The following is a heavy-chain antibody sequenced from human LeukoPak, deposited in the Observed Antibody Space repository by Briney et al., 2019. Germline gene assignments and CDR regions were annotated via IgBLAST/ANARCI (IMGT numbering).Heavy chain of an antibody. D-gene: IGHD4-17*01. CDR3: AKDLYGDSRGAFDI. V-gene: IGHV3-23*01. CDR1: GFTFSSYW. CDR2: ISGSGGST. J-gene: IGHJ3*02. Sequence: PGGSLRLSCAASGFTFSSYWMSWVRQAPGKGLEWVSAISGSGGSTYYADSVKGRFTISRDNSKNTLYLQMNSLRDEDTAVYYCAKDLYGDSRGAFDIWGQGTMVTVSS.